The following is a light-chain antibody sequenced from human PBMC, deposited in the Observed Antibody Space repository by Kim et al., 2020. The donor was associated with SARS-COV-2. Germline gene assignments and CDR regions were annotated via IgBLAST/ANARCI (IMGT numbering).Light chain of an antibody. CDR1: QSVSSN. Sequence: CPGESATLSCRASQSVSSNLAWYQQKPGLAPRLLIYGASTRATGIPARFSGSGSGTEFTLTISSLQSEDFAVYYCQQYNNWPPVTFGQGTRLEIK. CDR3: QQYNNWPPVT. J-gene: IGKJ5*01. CDR2: GAS. V-gene: IGKV3-15*01.